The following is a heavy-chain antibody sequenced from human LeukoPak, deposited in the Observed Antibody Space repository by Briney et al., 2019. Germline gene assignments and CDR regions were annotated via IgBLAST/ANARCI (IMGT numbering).Heavy chain of an antibody. J-gene: IGHJ3*02. V-gene: IGHV4-39*07. Sequence: SETLSLTCTVSGGSISSSDYYWGWIRQPPGKGLEWIRSIYPSGSTYYNPSLKSRVTISVDTSKNQFSLKLSSVTAADTAVYYCARDLSHYDFWSGYYLDAFDIWGQGTMVTVSS. CDR2: IYPSGST. CDR3: ARDLSHYDFWSGYYLDAFDI. CDR1: GGSISSSDYY. D-gene: IGHD3-3*01.